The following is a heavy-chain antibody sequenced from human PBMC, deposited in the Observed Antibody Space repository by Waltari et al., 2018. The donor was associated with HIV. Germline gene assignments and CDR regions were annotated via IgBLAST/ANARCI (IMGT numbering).Heavy chain of an antibody. Sequence: QVQLVQSGTEVKEPGASLKVSCKASGYPFSDNDINWVRQAPGQGLEWMGWMNPKTGNTGVEQTLQGRVILTRDASMNTAYMELNNLTSGDTAVYYCARQGAGDYGDYLFDYWGQGTLLTVSS. D-gene: IGHD4-17*01. J-gene: IGHJ4*02. V-gene: IGHV1-8*01. CDR1: GYPFSDND. CDR3: ARQGAGDYGDYLFDY. CDR2: MNPKTGNT.